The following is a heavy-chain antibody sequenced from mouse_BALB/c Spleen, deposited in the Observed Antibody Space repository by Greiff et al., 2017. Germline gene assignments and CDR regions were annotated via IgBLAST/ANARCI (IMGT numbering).Heavy chain of an antibody. Sequence: EVQLHQSGPELVKPGASVKIPCKASGYTFTDYNMDWVKQSHGKSLEWIGDINPNNGGTIYNQKFKGKATLTVDKSSSTAYMELRSLTSEDTAVYYCARYNYYGRDYAMDYWGQGTSVTVSS. V-gene: IGHV1-18*01. CDR2: INPNNGGT. CDR1: GYTFTDYN. J-gene: IGHJ4*01. D-gene: IGHD1-1*01. CDR3: ARYNYYGRDYAMDY.